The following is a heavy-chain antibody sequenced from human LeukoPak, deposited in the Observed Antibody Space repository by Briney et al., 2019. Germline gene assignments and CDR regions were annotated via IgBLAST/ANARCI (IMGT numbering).Heavy chain of an antibody. J-gene: IGHJ3*02. CDR1: GYTFTGYY. D-gene: IGHD3-22*01. CDR2: INSNSGGT. V-gene: IGHV1-2*02. CDR3: ARVHIDKYYYDETTNFDI. Sequence: GASVKVSCKASGYTFTGYYMHWVRQAPGQGLEWMGWINSNSGGTNYAQKFRGRVTMTRDTSISTAYMELSRLRSDDTAVYYCARVHIDKYYYDETTNFDIWGQGTLVTVSS.